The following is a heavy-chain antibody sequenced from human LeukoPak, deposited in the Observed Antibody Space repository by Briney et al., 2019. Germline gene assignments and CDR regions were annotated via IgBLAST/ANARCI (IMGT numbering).Heavy chain of an antibody. Sequence: PGGSLRLSCAASGFTFSTYSMNWVRQAPGKGLEWISHISSSSSTIYADSVKGRFTISRDDAKNSLYLQMNSLRAEDTAVYYCAREVVWFGTRPDYWGQGTLVTVSS. D-gene: IGHD3-10*01. CDR2: ISSSSSTI. J-gene: IGHJ4*02. V-gene: IGHV3-48*01. CDR3: AREVVWFGTRPDY. CDR1: GFTFSTYS.